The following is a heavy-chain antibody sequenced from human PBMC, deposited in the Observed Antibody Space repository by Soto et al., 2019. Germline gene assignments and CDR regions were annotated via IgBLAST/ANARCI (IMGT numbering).Heavy chain of an antibody. CDR1: GFTFSDHY. V-gene: IGHV3-11*04. CDR2: ISRSSSTI. J-gene: IGHJ4*02. D-gene: IGHD2-15*01. CDR3: ARVSSVVGLNDY. Sequence: VQLVESGGGLVQPGGSLRLSCAASGFTFSDHYMDWVRQAPGKGLEWVSYISRSSSTIYYADSVKGRFTISRDNAKNSLYLQMNSLRGEDTAVYYCARVSSVVGLNDYWGQGTLVTVSS.